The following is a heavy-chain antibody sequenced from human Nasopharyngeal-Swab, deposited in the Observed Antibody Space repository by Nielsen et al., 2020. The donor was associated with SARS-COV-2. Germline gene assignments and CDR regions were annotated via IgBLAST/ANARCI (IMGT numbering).Heavy chain of an antibody. J-gene: IGHJ4*02. CDR1: RFSFSDYA. CDR3: VRNYWKSNSVLRAGPFDY. D-gene: IGHD5/OR15-5a*01. CDR2: NNGAGYSA. Sequence: ESPKIPCAAPRFSFSDYAMSWVRQAPGKGLGWVSANNGAGYSASYAESVKGPFTISRDKSQNTVYLEMNRLKAEDTAVYYCVRNYWKSNSVLRAGPFDYWGQGTLVTVSS. V-gene: IGHV3-23*01.